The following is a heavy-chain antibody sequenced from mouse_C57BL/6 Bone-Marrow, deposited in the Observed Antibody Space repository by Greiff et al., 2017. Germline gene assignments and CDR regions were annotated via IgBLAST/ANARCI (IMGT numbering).Heavy chain of an antibody. J-gene: IGHJ4*01. CDR3: ARLLRPYAMDY. V-gene: IGHV7-3*01. D-gene: IGHD2-4*01. CDR1: GFTFTDYY. CDR2: IRNKANGYTT. Sequence: DVKLVESGGGLVQPGGSLSLSCAASGFTFTDYYMSWVRQPPGKALEWLGFIRNKANGYTTEYSASVKGRFTISRDNSQSILYLQMNALRAEDSATYYCARLLRPYAMDYWGQGTSVTVSS.